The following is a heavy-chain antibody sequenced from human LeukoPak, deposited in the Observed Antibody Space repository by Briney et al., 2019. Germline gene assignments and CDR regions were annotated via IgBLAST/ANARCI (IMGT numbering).Heavy chain of an antibody. J-gene: IGHJ4*02. CDR3: AKDHPPYGSGSRFDY. D-gene: IGHD3-10*01. V-gene: IGHV3-30*02. CDR2: IRYDGNNK. CDR1: GFTFSSYT. Sequence: GGSLRLSCAASGFTFSSYTMHWVRQAPGKGLEWVAFIRYDGNNKLYADPVKGRFTISRDNSKNTLYLQMNSLRAEDTAVYYCAKDHPPYGSGSRFDYWGQGTLVTVSS.